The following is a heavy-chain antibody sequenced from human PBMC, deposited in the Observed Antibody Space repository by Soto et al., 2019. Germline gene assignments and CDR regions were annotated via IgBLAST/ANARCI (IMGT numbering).Heavy chain of an antibody. CDR1: GGSISSSSYY. J-gene: IGHJ4*02. Sequence: SETLSLTCTVSGGSISSSSYYWGWIRQPPGKGLEWIGSIYYSGSTYHNPSLKSRVTISVDTSKNQFSLKLSSVTAADTAVYYCASQREGGLDNWGQGTLVTVSS. CDR3: ASQREGGLDN. V-gene: IGHV4-39*01. CDR2: IYYSGST. D-gene: IGHD2-2*03.